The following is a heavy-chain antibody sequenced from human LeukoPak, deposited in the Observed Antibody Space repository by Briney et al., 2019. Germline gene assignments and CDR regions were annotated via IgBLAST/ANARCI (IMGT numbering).Heavy chain of an antibody. CDR1: GFTFDDYA. CDR2: ISWNSGSI. V-gene: IGHV3-9*01. CDR3: ARSRPFDY. D-gene: IGHD5-24*01. J-gene: IGHJ4*02. Sequence: PGGSLRLSCAASGFTFDDYAMHWVRQAPGKGLEWVSGISWNSGSIGYADSVKGRFTISRDNAKNSLYLQMNSLRAEDTALYYCARSRPFDYWGQGTLVTVSS.